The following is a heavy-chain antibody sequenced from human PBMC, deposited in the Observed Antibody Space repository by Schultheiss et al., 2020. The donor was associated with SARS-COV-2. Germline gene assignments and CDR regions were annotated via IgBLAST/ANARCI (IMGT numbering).Heavy chain of an antibody. J-gene: IGHJ4*02. D-gene: IGHD2-21*02. V-gene: IGHV4-4*08. CDR2: IYYSGST. Sequence: SETLSLTCTVSGGSISSYYWSWIRQPPGKGLEWIGYIYYSGSTYYNPSLKSRVTISVDTSKNQFSLKLSSVTAADTAVYYCARDLVVVTAPTYYFDYWGQGTLVTVSS. CDR3: ARDLVVVTAPTYYFDY. CDR1: GGSISSYY.